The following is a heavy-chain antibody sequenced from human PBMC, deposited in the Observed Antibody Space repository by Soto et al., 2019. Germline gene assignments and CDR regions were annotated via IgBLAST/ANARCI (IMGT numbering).Heavy chain of an antibody. CDR2: TYYRSKWYN. V-gene: IGHV6-1*01. J-gene: IGHJ6*02. CDR1: GDSVSSNSAA. CDR3: ARDLSYSSSWYVPRYYYYGMDV. Sequence: PSQTLSLTCAISGDSVSSNSAAWNWIRQSPSRGLEWLGRTYYRSKWYNDYAVSVKSRITINPDTSKNQFSLQLNSVTPEDTAVYYCARDLSYSSSWYVPRYYYYGMDVWGQGTTVTVSS. D-gene: IGHD6-13*01.